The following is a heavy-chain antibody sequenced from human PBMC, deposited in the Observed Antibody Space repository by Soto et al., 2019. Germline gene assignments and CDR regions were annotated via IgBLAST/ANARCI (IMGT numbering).Heavy chain of an antibody. CDR1: GFTFRSYA. Sequence: EVQLLESGGGLAQPGGSLRLSCAASGFTFRSYAMNWVRQAPGKGPEWVSGISGSGDSTYHANSVKGRFTISRDNSKNTLYLQVNSLRAEDTAVYYCAKGYSASHSPFDSWGQGTLVTVSS. J-gene: IGHJ4*02. D-gene: IGHD1-26*01. V-gene: IGHV3-23*01. CDR3: AKGYSASHSPFDS. CDR2: ISGSGDST.